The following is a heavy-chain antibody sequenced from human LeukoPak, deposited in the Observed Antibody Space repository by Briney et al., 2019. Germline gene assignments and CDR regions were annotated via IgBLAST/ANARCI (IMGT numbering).Heavy chain of an antibody. D-gene: IGHD5-24*01. J-gene: IGHJ4*02. CDR2: IYYSGLT. V-gene: IGHV4-39*01. CDR1: GVSISSSGYY. Sequence: SETLSLTCTVSGVSISSSGYYWGWIRQSPGEGLEWIGNIYYSGLTYYSPSLKSRVTISVDTSKNQFSLELSSVTAADTAVYYCARSRGWLQSHPLGYWGQGTLVTVSS. CDR3: ARSRGWLQSHPLGY.